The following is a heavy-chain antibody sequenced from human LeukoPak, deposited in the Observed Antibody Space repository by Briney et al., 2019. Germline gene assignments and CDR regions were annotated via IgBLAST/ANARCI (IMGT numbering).Heavy chain of an antibody. V-gene: IGHV3-66*01. CDR1: GFNVTTNY. CDR2: MYNNGNT. Sequence: GGSLRLSCAASGFNVTTNYMTWVRQAPGKGLEHVSVMYNNGNTYYPDSVKGRFTISRDNSKNTVYLQMNSLRAEDTAVYYCTRDEDLNGRSPFDYWGQGTLVTVSS. J-gene: IGHJ4*02. CDR3: TRDEDLNGRSPFDY. D-gene: IGHD2-15*01.